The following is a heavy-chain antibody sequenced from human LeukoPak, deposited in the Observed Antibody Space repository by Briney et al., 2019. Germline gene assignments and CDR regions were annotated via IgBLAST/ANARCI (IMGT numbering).Heavy chain of an antibody. D-gene: IGHD3-10*01. CDR2: IYTSWST. J-gene: IGHJ4*02. CDR3: ARAEGSGSGAYTLDY. CDR1: VGSTIHYF. V-gene: IGHV4-4*07. Sequence: SVTLSLTRTVSVGSTIHYFRSWIRQPAAKALEWIGHIYTSWSTHYNPSLNNRVTISLDTSKSQFSLHLSSVTAADTAVYYCARAEGSGSGAYTLDYWGQGILVTVSS.